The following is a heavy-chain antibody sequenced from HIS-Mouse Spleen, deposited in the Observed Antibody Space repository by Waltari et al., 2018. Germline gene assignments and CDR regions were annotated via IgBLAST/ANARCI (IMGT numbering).Heavy chain of an antibody. V-gene: IGHV4-34*01. CDR2: IIHSGST. J-gene: IGHJ4*02. Sequence: QVQLQQWGAGLLKPSETLSLTCAVYGGSFSGYYWSWIRQPPGKGLEWIGEIIHSGSTNYNPSLKSRVTISVDTSKNQFSRKLSSVTAADTAVYYCARGTPLLGIRGWGQGTLVTVSS. CDR1: GGSFSGYY. CDR3: ARGTPLLGIRG. D-gene: IGHD7-27*01.